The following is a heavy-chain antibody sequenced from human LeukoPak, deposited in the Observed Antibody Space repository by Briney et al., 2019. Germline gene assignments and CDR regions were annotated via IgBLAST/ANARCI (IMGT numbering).Heavy chain of an antibody. CDR3: ARENDRDYGDN. Sequence: SETLSLTCTVSGGSISSGDYYWSWIRQPPGKGLEWIGYIYYSGSTYYNPSLKSQVTISVDTSKNQFSLKLSSVTAADTAVYYCARENDRDYGDNWGQGTLVTVSS. CDR2: IYYSGST. V-gene: IGHV4-30-4*01. J-gene: IGHJ4*02. D-gene: IGHD3-16*01. CDR1: GGSISSGDYY.